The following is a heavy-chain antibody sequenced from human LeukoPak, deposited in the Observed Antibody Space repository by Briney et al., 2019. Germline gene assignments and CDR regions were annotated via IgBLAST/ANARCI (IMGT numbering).Heavy chain of an antibody. D-gene: IGHD3-3*01. CDR3: ARGGARIYDFWSGYHDDFDY. CDR1: GGSFSGYY. J-gene: IGHJ4*02. CDR2: INHSGST. Sequence: SETLSLTCAVYGGSFSGYYWSWIRQPPGKGLEWIGEINHSGSTNYNPSLKSRVTISVDTSKNQFSLKLSSVTAADTAVYYCARGGARIYDFWSGYHDDFDYWGQGNLVTVSS. V-gene: IGHV4-34*01.